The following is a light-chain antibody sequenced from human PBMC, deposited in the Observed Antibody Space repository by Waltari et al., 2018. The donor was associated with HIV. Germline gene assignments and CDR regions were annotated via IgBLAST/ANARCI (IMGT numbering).Light chain of an antibody. J-gene: IGLJ2*01. Sequence: SFVLTQPPSVSVAPGQTARISCGGNNIGSKNVHWYQQKPGQAPVVVVHDYTDRPSGIPERFSGANSGNTATLTSSRVEVGDEADYHCQVWDTSSDHVIFGGGTKLTVL. CDR2: DYT. V-gene: IGLV3-21*02. CDR1: NIGSKN. CDR3: QVWDTSSDHVI.